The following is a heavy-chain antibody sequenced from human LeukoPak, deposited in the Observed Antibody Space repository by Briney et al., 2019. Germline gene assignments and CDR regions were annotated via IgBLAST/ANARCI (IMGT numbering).Heavy chain of an antibody. V-gene: IGHV4-34*01. J-gene: IGHJ6*02. CDR2: INHSGST. Sequence: GGSXXGYYXSWIRQPPGKGLEWIGEINHSGSTNYNPSLKSRVTISVDTSKNQFSLKLSSVTAADTAVYYCARGRVPVYYYYYGMDVWGQGTTVTVSS. CDR1: GGSXXGYY. D-gene: IGHD3-10*01. CDR3: ARGRVPVYYYYYGMDV.